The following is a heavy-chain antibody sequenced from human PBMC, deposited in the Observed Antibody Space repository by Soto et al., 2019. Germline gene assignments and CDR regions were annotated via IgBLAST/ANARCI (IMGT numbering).Heavy chain of an antibody. D-gene: IGHD6-6*01. V-gene: IGHV3-23*01. CDR3: AKRSSSSTFDY. CDR1: GFTFSSYA. CDR2: ISGSDDST. Sequence: EVQLLESGGGLVQPGESLRLSCAASGFTFSSYAMSWVRQAPGKGLEWVSVISGSDDSTYYADSVKGRFTISRDNSKNTRYLQMNSLRAEDTAVYYCAKRSSSSTFDYGGQGTLVTVSS. J-gene: IGHJ4*02.